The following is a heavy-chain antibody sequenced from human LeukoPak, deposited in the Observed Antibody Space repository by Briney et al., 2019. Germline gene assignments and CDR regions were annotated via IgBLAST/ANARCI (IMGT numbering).Heavy chain of an antibody. CDR2: ISYDGSNK. J-gene: IGHJ4*02. D-gene: IGHD6-19*01. CDR1: GFTFSSYA. Sequence: GRSLRLSCAASGFTFSSYAMHWVRQAPGKGLEWVAVISYDGSNKYYADSVKGRFTISRDNSKNTLYLQMNSLRAEDMAVYYCAKDSSGWSPYYFDYWGQGTLVTVSS. CDR3: AKDSSGWSPYYFDY. V-gene: IGHV3-30-3*01.